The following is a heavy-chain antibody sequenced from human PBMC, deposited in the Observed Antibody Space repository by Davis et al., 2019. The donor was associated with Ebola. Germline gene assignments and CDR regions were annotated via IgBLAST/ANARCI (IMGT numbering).Heavy chain of an antibody. V-gene: IGHV1-18*04. CDR3: AREEPYSSSWYVSRRNYYFDY. Sequence: ASVKVSCKASGYTFTSYGISWVRQAPGQGLEWMGWISAYNGNTNYAQKLQGRVTMTTDTSTSTAYMELRSLRSDDTAVYYCAREEPYSSSWYVSRRNYYFDYWGQGTLVTVSS. CDR1: GYTFTSYG. CDR2: ISAYNGNT. J-gene: IGHJ4*02. D-gene: IGHD6-13*01.